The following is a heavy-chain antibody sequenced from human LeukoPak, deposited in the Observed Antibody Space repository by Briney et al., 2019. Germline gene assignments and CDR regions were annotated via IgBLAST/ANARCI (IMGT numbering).Heavy chain of an antibody. V-gene: IGHV3-23*01. CDR3: AKAHSSGWHLIYYFDY. Sequence: PGGSLRLSCAASGFTFSSYAMSWVRQAPGKGLEWVSAISGSGGSTYYADSVKGRFTISRDNSKNTLYLQMNSLRAEDTAVYYCAKAHSSGWHLIYYFDYWGQGTLVTVSS. J-gene: IGHJ4*02. CDR1: GFTFSSYA. D-gene: IGHD6-19*01. CDR2: ISGSGGST.